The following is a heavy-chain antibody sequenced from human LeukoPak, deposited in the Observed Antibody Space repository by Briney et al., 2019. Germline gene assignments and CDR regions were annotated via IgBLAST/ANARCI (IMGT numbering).Heavy chain of an antibody. CDR2: ISYDGSNK. CDR1: GFTFSSYA. Sequence: GGSLRLSCAASGFTFSSYAMHWVRQAPGKGLEWVAVISYDGSNKYYADSVKGRFTISRDNSKNTLYLQMNSLRAEDTAVYYCARGGTNYYGSGSYYNDGMDVWGQGTTVTVSS. CDR3: ARGGTNYYGSGSYYNDGMDV. J-gene: IGHJ6*02. D-gene: IGHD3-10*01. V-gene: IGHV3-30-3*01.